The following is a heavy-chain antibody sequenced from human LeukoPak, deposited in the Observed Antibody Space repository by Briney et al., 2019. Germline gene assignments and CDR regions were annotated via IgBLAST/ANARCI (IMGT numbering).Heavy chain of an antibody. CDR1: GFTVSSNY. D-gene: IGHD3-10*01. Sequence: GGSLRLSCAASGFTVSSNYMSWVRQAPGKGLEWVANIKQDGSEKYYVDPVGGRFTISRDNAKNSLSLQMNSLRAEDTAVYFCARDFGPHDYWGQGTLVTVSS. CDR2: IKQDGSEK. V-gene: IGHV3-7*03. J-gene: IGHJ4*02. CDR3: ARDFGPHDY.